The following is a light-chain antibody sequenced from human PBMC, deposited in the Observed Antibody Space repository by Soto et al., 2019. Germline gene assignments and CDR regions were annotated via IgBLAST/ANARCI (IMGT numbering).Light chain of an antibody. Sequence: QSALTQPPSASGSPGQSVTISCTGTSSDVGGYNYVSWYQQYPGKAPKLMIYEVTKRPSGVPDRFSGSKSGNTASLTGSGLQAEDDADYYCSSYAGSNNLVFGGGTKLTVL. CDR1: SSDVGGYNY. J-gene: IGLJ2*01. CDR2: EVT. CDR3: SSYAGSNNLV. V-gene: IGLV2-8*01.